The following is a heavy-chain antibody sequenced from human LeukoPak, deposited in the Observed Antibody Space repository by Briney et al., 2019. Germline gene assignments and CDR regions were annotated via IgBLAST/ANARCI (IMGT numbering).Heavy chain of an antibody. V-gene: IGHV4-39*01. CDR3: ARHYGP. J-gene: IGHJ5*02. Sequence: WFRQAPGKGLEWIGSIYDSGSTYYNPSLKSRVTISVDTSKNQFSLRLNSVTAADTAVYYCARHYGPWGQGTLVTVSS. D-gene: IGHD3-10*01. CDR2: IYDSGST.